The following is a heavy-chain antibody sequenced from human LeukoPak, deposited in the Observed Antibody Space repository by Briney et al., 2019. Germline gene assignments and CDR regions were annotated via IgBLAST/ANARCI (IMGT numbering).Heavy chain of an antibody. CDR2: IYYSGST. V-gene: IGHV4-59*01. D-gene: IGHD6-19*01. Sequence: PSETLSLTCTVSGGSISSYYWSWIRQPPGKGLEWIGYIYYSGSTNYNPSLKSRVTISVDTSKKQFSLKLSSVTAADTAGYYCARGGGVAGYYYYYYMDVWGKGTTVTVSS. CDR3: ARGGGVAGYYYYYYMDV. CDR1: GGSISSYY. J-gene: IGHJ6*03.